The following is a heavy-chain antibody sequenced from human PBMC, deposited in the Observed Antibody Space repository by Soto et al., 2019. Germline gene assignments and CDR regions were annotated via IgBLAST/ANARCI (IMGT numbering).Heavy chain of an antibody. Sequence: QVQLQQWGAGLLKPSETLSLTCAVCGGSFSDSFWTWIRQPPGKGLEWIGEINHSGRTTYNPSLKSRVTMSVDTSKNQFSLKLRSVTAADTAVYYCARDTTVIDYWGQGNLVTVSS. J-gene: IGHJ4*02. CDR3: ARDTTVIDY. CDR1: GGSFSDSF. CDR2: INHSGRT. D-gene: IGHD4-17*01. V-gene: IGHV4-34*01.